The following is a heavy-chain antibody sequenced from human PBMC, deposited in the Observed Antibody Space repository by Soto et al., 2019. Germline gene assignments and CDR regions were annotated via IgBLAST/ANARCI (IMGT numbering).Heavy chain of an antibody. CDR3: AKDRYSGSYSDY. CDR2: ISGSGGST. D-gene: IGHD1-26*01. Sequence: EVQLLESGGGLVQPGGSLRLSCAASGFTFSSYAMRWVRQAPGKGLEWVSAISGSGGSTYYADSVKGRFTISRDNSKNTLYLQMNSLRAEDTAVYYCAKDRYSGSYSDYWGQGTLVTVSS. CDR1: GFTFSSYA. J-gene: IGHJ4*02. V-gene: IGHV3-23*01.